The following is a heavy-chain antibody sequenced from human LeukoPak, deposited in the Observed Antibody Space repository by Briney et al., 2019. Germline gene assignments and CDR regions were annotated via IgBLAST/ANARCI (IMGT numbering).Heavy chain of an antibody. V-gene: IGHV3-53*01. J-gene: IGHJ6*04. D-gene: IGHD5-18*01. CDR1: GFTVTDNY. CDR2: IYSDGST. CDR3: AKGGSGYSYGSMDV. Sequence: GGSLRLSCVVSGFTVTDNYMSWVRQAPGKGLEWVSIIYSDGSTYSADSVKGRFTISRDNSKNTLYLQMNSLRAEDTAVYYCAKGGSGYSYGSMDVWGKGTTVTVSS.